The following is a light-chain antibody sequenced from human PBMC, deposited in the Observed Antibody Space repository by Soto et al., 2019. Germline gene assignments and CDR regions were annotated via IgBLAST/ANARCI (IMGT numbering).Light chain of an antibody. J-gene: IGKJ5*01. V-gene: IGKV3-20*01. CDR2: DAS. Sequence: EIVMTQSPATLSVSPGEIATLSFSASQTVRNNYLAWYQQKPGQAPRLLIYDASSRATGIPDRFSGSGSGTHFTLTISRLEPGDFAVYYCQHFGGTTFTFGQGTRLEIK. CDR1: QTVRNNY. CDR3: QHFGGTTFT.